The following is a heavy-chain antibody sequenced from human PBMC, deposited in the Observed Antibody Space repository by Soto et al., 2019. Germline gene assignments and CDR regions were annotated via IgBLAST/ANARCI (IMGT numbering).Heavy chain of an antibody. D-gene: IGHD2-2*01. CDR1: GYTFTSYG. J-gene: IGHJ5*02. V-gene: IGHV1-18*01. CDR2: ISAYNGNT. Sequence: SVKVSCKASGYTFTSYGISWVRQAPGQGLEWMGWISAYNGNTNYAQKLQGRVTMTTDTSTSTAYMELRSLRSDDTAVYYCARGLGYCSSTSCYEVWFDPWGQGTLVTVSS. CDR3: ARGLGYCSSTSCYEVWFDP.